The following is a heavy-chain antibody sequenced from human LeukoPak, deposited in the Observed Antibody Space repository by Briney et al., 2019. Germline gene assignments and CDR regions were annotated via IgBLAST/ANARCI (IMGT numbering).Heavy chain of an antibody. CDR3: AKADPTTVTTLGAFDI. CDR2: INPNSGGT. CDR1: GYTFTGYY. J-gene: IGHJ3*02. D-gene: IGHD4-17*01. Sequence: ASVKVSCKASGYTFTGYYMHWVRQAPGQGLEWMGWINPNSGGTNYAQKFQGRVTMTRDTSISTAYMELSRLRSDDTAVYYCAKADPTTVTTLGAFDIWGQGTMVTVSS. V-gene: IGHV1-2*02.